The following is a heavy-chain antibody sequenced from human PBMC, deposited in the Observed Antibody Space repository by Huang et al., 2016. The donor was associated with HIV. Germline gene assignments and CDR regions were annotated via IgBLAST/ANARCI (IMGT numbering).Heavy chain of an antibody. CDR2: IIPVCGTA. CDR1: GGTFSSYA. D-gene: IGHD3-22*01. CDR3: ARARGYYDSSVSYYFDY. J-gene: IGHJ4*02. V-gene: IGHV1-69*13. Sequence: QVQLVQSGAEVKKPGSSVTVSCKASGGTFSSYAISWVRQAPGQGLEWRGGIIPVCGTANYAKKFQGRVASTADESRSTAYMELSSVRSEDTAVYYCARARGYYDSSVSYYFDYWGQGTLVTVSS.